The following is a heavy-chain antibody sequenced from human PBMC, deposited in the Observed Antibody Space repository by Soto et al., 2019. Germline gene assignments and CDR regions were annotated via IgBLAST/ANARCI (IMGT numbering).Heavy chain of an antibody. CDR3: AKGSFAFDI. CDR2: ISYDGSNK. V-gene: IGHV3-30*18. CDR1: GFTFSSYG. Sequence: QVQLVESGGGVVQPGRSPRLSCAASGFTFSSYGMHWVRQAPGKGLEWVAVISYDGSNKYYADSVKGRFTISRDNSKNTLYLQMNSLRAEDTAVYYCAKGSFAFDIWGQGTMVTVSS. J-gene: IGHJ3*02.